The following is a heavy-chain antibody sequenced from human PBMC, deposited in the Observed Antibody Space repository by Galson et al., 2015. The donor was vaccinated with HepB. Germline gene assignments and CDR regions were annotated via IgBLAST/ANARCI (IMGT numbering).Heavy chain of an antibody. J-gene: IGHJ4*02. V-gene: IGHV2-70*04. CDR2: IDWDDDK. Sequence: ALVKPTQTLTLTCTFSGFSLSTSGMRVSWIRQPPGKALEWLARIDWDDDKFYSTSLKTRLTISKDTSKNQVVLTMTNMDPVDTATYYCARLDSSSWSFDYWGQGTLVTVSS. D-gene: IGHD6-13*01. CDR1: GFSLSTSGMR. CDR3: ARLDSSSWSFDY.